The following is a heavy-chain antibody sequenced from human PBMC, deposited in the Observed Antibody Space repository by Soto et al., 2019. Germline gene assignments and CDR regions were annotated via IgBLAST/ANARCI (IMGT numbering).Heavy chain of an antibody. CDR3: ARASGSDGMDV. Sequence: PXEXLKISHNVSGYXFNKYCVVWVRQMPGKGLEWMGSIYFGDYDTRYSPSFQGQVTISADESINTAYLKWTSMKASDTAMYYCARASGSDGMDVWGQGTTVTVSS. J-gene: IGHJ6*02. CDR1: GYXFNKYC. V-gene: IGHV5-51*01. CDR2: IYFGDYDT.